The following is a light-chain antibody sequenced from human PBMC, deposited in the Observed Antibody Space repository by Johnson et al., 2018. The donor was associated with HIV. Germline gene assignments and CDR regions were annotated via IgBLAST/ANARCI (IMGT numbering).Light chain of an antibody. V-gene: IGLV1-51*02. Sequence: QSVLTQPPSVSAAPGQKVTISCSGSSSNIGSNFVSWFRQLPLRAPKLLIYENNKRPSGIPDRFSDSQSGTSATLAIPGLKTGDEADYYCGTWDTCLGAQYVFGSGTKFTVL. CDR3: GTWDTCLGAQYV. J-gene: IGLJ1*01. CDR1: SSNIGSNF. CDR2: ENN.